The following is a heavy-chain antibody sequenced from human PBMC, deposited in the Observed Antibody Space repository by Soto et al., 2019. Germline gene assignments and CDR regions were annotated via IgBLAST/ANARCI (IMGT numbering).Heavy chain of an antibody. CDR1: GFTFSSYW. V-gene: IGHV3-7*05. Sequence: GSLRLSCAASGFTFSSYWMSWVRQAPGKGLEWVANIKQDGSEKYYVDSVKGRFTISRDNAKNSLYLQMNSLRAEDTAVYYCARNRAARSYYYYGMDVWGQGTTVTVSS. CDR2: IKQDGSEK. J-gene: IGHJ6*02. D-gene: IGHD6-6*01. CDR3: ARNRAARSYYYYGMDV.